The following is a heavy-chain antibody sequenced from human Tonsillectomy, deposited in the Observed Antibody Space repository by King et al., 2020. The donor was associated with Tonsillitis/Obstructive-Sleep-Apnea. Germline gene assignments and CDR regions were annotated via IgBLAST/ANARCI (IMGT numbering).Heavy chain of an antibody. J-gene: IGHJ6*03. D-gene: IGHD3-3*01. V-gene: IGHV1-69*12. CDR3: ARARERSWSGYPPRYYMDV. CDR1: GGTFSSYA. Sequence: VQLVQSGAEVKKPGSSVKVSCKASGGTFSSYAISWVRQAPGQGLEWMGGIIPIFGTANYAQKFQGRVTITADESTSTAYMELSSLRSEDTAVYYCARARERSWSGYPPRYYMDVWGKGTTVTVSS. CDR2: IIPIFGTA.